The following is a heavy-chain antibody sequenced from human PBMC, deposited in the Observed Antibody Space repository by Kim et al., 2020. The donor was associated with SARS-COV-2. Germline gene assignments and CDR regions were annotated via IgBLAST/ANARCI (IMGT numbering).Heavy chain of an antibody. V-gene: IGHV3-7*01. CDR2: IKQDGSEK. CDR1: GFTFSRYW. Sequence: GGSLRLSCAASGFTFSRYWMSWVRQAPGKGLEWVANIKQDGSEKYYVDSVKGRFTISRDNAKNSLYLQMNSLRAEDTAVYYCARRWGEDIVVVVAATTGLEYWGQGTLVTVSS. J-gene: IGHJ4*02. D-gene: IGHD2-15*01. CDR3: ARRWGEDIVVVVAATTGLEY.